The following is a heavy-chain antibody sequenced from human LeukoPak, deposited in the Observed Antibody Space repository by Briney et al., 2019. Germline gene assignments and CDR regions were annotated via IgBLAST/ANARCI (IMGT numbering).Heavy chain of an antibody. J-gene: IGHJ4*02. V-gene: IGHV4-34*01. Sequence: PSETQSLTCAVNVDFFSGYYCICIRQFPGKSLECIGENHHGGTTNFNPSLRRRDSMYVGASKKEVSLRLSSVSAPDTAVYYCARGQLFMGETFFYDTSSYSYFDSWGQGTLVAVSS. CDR3: ARGQLFMGETFFYDTSSYSYFDS. CDR2: NHHGGTT. D-gene: IGHD2-21*01. CDR1: VDFFSGYY.